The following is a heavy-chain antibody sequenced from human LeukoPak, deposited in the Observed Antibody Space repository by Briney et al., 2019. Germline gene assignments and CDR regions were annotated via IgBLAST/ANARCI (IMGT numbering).Heavy chain of an antibody. CDR3: ARSPRYTMVRGVIDL. V-gene: IGHV4-59*12. J-gene: IGHJ5*02. D-gene: IGHD3-10*01. Sequence: SETLSLTCTVSGGSISDYYWNWIRQPPGKGLEWIGYIYYSGSTNYNPSLKSRVTISVDTSKNQFSLKLSSVTAADTAVYYCARSPRYTMVRGVIDLWGQGTLVTVSS. CDR2: IYYSGST. CDR1: GGSISDYY.